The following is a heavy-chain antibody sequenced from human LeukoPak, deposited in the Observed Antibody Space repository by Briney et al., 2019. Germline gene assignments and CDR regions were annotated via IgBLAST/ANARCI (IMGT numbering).Heavy chain of an antibody. Sequence: GGSLRLSCAASGFTFSNYWMGWVRQAPGKGLERVANIKQDGSEKYYVDSVKGRFTISRDNAKNSLYLQMNSLRAEDTAVYYCARVTGGLGELSIVYYFDYWGQGTLVTVSS. V-gene: IGHV3-7*04. CDR1: GFTFSNYW. J-gene: IGHJ4*02. D-gene: IGHD3-16*02. CDR3: ARVTGGLGELSIVYYFDY. CDR2: IKQDGSEK.